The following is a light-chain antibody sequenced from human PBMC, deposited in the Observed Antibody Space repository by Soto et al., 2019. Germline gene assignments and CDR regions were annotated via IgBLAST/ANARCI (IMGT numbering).Light chain of an antibody. CDR3: QVWDSSFSV. CDR2: RDS. CDR1: NIGSKN. J-gene: IGLJ1*01. Sequence: SYELTQPLSVSVALGQTARITCGGNNIGSKNVHWYQQKPGQAPVLVIYRDSNRPSGIPERFSGSNSGNTATLTISRAQAGDEADYYCQVWDSSFSVFGTGTKVTVL. V-gene: IGLV3-9*01.